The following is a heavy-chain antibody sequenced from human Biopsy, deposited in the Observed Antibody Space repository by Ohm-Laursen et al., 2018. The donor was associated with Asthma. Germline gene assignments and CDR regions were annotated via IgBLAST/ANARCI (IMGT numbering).Heavy chain of an antibody. Sequence: SVKVSCKASGDSFSNYAISWVRQAPGQGLEWMGGLIPVLGTPDHAQMFEGRVTITADESTSTAYMELSSLSSEDTAVYYCARGYSGSDRIVFYYSGLEVWGQGTTVTVSS. V-gene: IGHV1-69*13. CDR3: ARGYSGSDRIVFYYSGLEV. CDR2: LIPVLGTP. CDR1: GDSFSNYA. D-gene: IGHD5-12*01. J-gene: IGHJ6*02.